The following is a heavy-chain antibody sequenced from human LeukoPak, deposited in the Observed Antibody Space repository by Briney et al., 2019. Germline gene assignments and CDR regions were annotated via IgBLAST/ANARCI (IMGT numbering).Heavy chain of an antibody. CDR3: ARRKRGSGGPFDY. Sequence: SETLSLTCTVSGGSISDYYWTWIRQSPGTGLEWIGYMDYSGSTAYNPSLKSRVTISIDTSKKQFSLELSSVTAADTAIYFCARRKRGSGGPFDYWGQETLVTVSS. CDR2: MDYSGST. V-gene: IGHV4-59*08. D-gene: IGHD6-19*01. CDR1: GGSISDYY. J-gene: IGHJ4*02.